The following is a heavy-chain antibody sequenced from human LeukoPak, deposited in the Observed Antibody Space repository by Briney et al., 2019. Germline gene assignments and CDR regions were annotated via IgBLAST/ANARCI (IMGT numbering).Heavy chain of an antibody. J-gene: IGHJ4*02. V-gene: IGHV3-30*03. D-gene: IGHD3-10*01. Sequence: GGFLRLSCVASGFAFSQFPVHWVRQAPGKRLEWVAFISHDGGNKKYGDSVKGRFTISRDNSKNTVYLQMNSLRPEDTALYYCARDKSYFGSGNYHYFDSWGQGALVIVSS. CDR2: ISHDGGNK. CDR3: ARDKSYFGSGNYHYFDS. CDR1: GFAFSQFP.